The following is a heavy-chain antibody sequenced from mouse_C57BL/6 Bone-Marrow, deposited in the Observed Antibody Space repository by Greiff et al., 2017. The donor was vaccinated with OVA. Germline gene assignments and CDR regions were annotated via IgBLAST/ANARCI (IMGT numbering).Heavy chain of an antibody. V-gene: IGHV14-4*01. CDR1: GFNIKDDY. CDR3: TPNAMDY. Sequence: EVQLQESGAELVRPGASVKLSCTASGFNIKDDYMHWVKQRPEQGLEWIGWIDPENGDTEYASKFQGKATITADTSSNTAYLQLSSLTSEDTAVYYCTPNAMDYWGQGTSVTVSS. CDR2: IDPENGDT. J-gene: IGHJ4*01.